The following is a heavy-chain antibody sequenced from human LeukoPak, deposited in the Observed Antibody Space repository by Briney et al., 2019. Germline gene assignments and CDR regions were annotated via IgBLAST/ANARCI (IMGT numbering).Heavy chain of an antibody. J-gene: IGHJ6*03. D-gene: IGHD2-2*01. CDR3: AREFRGYRYCSSTSCYPHYYYYMDV. CDR2: IYYSGYT. V-gene: IGHV4-39*07. CDR1: GSSISSSTYY. Sequence: PSETLSLTCTVSGSSISSSTYYWGWIRQPPGKGLEWIGSIYYSGYTYYSPSLKSRVTISVDTSKNQFSLKLSSVTAADTAVYYCAREFRGYRYCSSTSCYPHYYYYMDVWGKGTTVTVSS.